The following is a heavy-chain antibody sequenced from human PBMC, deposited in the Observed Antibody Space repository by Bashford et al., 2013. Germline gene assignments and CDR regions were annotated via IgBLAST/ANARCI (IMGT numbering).Heavy chain of an antibody. D-gene: IGHD2-15*01. Sequence: GGSLRLSCAASGFIFSDYYMDWVRQAPGKGLEWVGRIGNKAYSSTTEYAASVKGRFIVSRDDSRNSLYLQMNSLKTEDTALYYCAKAGWGVVPMGYYFDYWGQGTLVTVSS. CDR1: GFIFSDYY. CDR3: AKAGWGVVPMGYYFDY. J-gene: IGHJ4*02. V-gene: IGHV3-72*01. CDR2: IGNKAYSSTT.